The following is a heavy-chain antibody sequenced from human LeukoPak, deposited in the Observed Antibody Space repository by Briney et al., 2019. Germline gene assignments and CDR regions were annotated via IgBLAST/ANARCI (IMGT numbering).Heavy chain of an antibody. J-gene: IGHJ5*02. Sequence: ASVKVPCKASGYTFTAYYMHWVRQTPGQGLEWMGWINPNSGDTNYAHKFQGRVTMTRDTSITTADMELSRLRSDDTAVYYCARDYGDYPYNWCDPWGQGTLVTVSS. CDR1: GYTFTAYY. CDR2: INPNSGDT. CDR3: ARDYGDYPYNWCDP. D-gene: IGHD4-17*01. V-gene: IGHV1-2*02.